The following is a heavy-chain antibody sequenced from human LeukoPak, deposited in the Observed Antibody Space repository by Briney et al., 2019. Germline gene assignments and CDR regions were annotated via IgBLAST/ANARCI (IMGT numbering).Heavy chain of an antibody. D-gene: IGHD2-15*01. J-gene: IGHJ4*02. CDR1: GFTFSSYW. V-gene: IGHV3-7*01. CDR3: ARVGGCCYFDY. Sequence: PGGSLRLSCAASGFTFSSYWMSWVRQAPGKGLEWVANIKQDGREKYYVDSVKGRFTISRDNAKNSLYLQMSSLRSEDTAVYYCARVGGCCYFDYWGQGAPVTVSS. CDR2: IKQDGREK.